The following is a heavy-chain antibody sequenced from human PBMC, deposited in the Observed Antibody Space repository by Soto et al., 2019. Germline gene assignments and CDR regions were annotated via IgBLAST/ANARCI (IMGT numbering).Heavy chain of an antibody. J-gene: IGHJ4*02. V-gene: IGHV1-3*05. CDR1: GYTFTSYA. D-gene: IGHD2-21*02. CDR3: ARSIVLVTARDD. CDR2: INAGNGNT. Sequence: QVQLVQSGAEEKKPGASVKVSCKGPGYTFTSYAMHWVRQSPGQRLEWMGWINAGNGNTKYSQKFQGRVTITRDTSASTAYMELSSLRSEDTAVYYCARSIVLVTARDDWGQGTLVTVAS.